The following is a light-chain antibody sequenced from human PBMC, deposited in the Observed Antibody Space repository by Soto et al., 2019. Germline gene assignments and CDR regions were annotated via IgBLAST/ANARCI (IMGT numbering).Light chain of an antibody. CDR3: SSYTSSHTVT. CDR1: SSDVGGYNY. Sequence: QSALTQPASVSGSPGQSITISCTGTSSDVGGYNYVSWYQQHPGKAPKLMIYEVSNRPSGVSNRFSGSKSGNTASLTISGLQAEDEAGYYCSSYTSSHTVTFGGGTKVT. V-gene: IGLV2-14*01. J-gene: IGLJ2*01. CDR2: EVS.